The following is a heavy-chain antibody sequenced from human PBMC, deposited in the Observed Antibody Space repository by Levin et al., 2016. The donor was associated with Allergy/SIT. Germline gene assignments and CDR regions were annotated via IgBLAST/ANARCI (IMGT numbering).Heavy chain of an antibody. CDR2: INHSGST. V-gene: IGHV4-34*01. D-gene: IGHD1-26*01. CDR3: ARDTRGYRAYSGSYYSGSPVWRIVDY. Sequence: SETLSLTCAVYGGSFSGYYWSWIRQPPGKGLEWIGEINHSGSTNYNPSLKSRVTISVDTSKNQFSLKLSSVTAADTAVYYCARDTRGYRAYSGSYYSGSPVWRIVDYWGQGTLVTVSS. CDR1: GGSFSGYY. J-gene: IGHJ4*02.